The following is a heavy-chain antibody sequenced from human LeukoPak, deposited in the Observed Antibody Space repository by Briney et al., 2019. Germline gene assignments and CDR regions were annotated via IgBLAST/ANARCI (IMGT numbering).Heavy chain of an antibody. D-gene: IGHD5-18*01. CDR1: GDSVSSNSAA. CDR3: ARSQGYSYGNNWFDP. CDR2: TYYRSKWYN. V-gene: IGHV6-1*01. Sequence: PSQTLSLTCAISGDSVSSNSAAWNWLRQSPSRGLEWLGRTYYRSKWYNDYAVSVKSLITINPDTSKNQFSLQLNSVTPEDTAVYYCARSQGYSYGNNWFDPWGQGTLVTVSS. J-gene: IGHJ5*02.